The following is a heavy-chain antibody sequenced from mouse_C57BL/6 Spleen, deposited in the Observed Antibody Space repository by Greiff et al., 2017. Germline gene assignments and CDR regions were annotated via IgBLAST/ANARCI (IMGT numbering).Heavy chain of an antibody. V-gene: IGHV5-17*01. D-gene: IGHD3-2*02. J-gene: IGHJ2*01. CDR1: GFTFSDYG. Sequence: VQLKESGGGLVKPGGSLKLSCAASGFTFSDYGMHWVRQAPEKGLEWVAYISSGSSTIYYADTVKGRFTISRDNAKNTLFLQMTSLRSEDTAMXYCARSSGYYFDYWGQGTTLTVSS. CDR2: ISSGSSTI. CDR3: ARSSGYYFDY.